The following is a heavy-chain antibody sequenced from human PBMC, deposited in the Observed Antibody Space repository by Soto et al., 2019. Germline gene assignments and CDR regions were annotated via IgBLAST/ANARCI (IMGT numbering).Heavy chain of an antibody. V-gene: IGHV1-18*04. CDR3: ARDLGYSSSWTGTYYYYYGMDV. D-gene: IGHD6-13*01. CDR1: GYTFTSYG. J-gene: IGHJ6*02. CDR2: ISAYNGNT. Sequence: GASVKVSCKASGYTFTSYGISWVRQAPGQGLEWMGWISAYNGNTNYAQKLQGRVTMTTDTSTSTAYMELRSLRSDDTAVYYCARDLGYSSSWTGTYYYYYGMDVWGQGTTVTVSS.